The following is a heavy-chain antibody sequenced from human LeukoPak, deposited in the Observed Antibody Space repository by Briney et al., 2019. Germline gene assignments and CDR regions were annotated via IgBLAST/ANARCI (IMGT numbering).Heavy chain of an antibody. D-gene: IGHD3-3*01. J-gene: IGHJ5*02. CDR3: ARKGEFWSGRNWFDP. V-gene: IGHV4-61*02. Sequence: KASETLSLTCTVSGGSISSGSYYWSWIRQPAGKGLEWIGRIYTSGSTNYNPSLKSRVTISVDTSKNQFSLILSSVTAADTAVYYCARKGEFWSGRNWFDPWGQGTLVTVSS. CDR2: IYTSGST. CDR1: GGSISSGSYY.